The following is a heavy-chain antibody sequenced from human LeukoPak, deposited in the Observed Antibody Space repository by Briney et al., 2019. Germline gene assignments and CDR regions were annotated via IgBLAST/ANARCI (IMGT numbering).Heavy chain of an antibody. CDR2: IYGSGST. CDR1: GFSASNNY. V-gene: IGHV3-66*01. D-gene: IGHD6-19*01. CDR3: ASRRSSGWYQGGFDY. J-gene: IGHJ4*02. Sequence: PGGSLRLSCAVSGFSASNNYMSWGRQAPGKGLEWVSIIYGSGSTYYVDSVKGRFTISRDDSKNTLYLQMNSLRVEDTAVYYCASRRSSGWYQGGFDYWGQGTLVTVSS.